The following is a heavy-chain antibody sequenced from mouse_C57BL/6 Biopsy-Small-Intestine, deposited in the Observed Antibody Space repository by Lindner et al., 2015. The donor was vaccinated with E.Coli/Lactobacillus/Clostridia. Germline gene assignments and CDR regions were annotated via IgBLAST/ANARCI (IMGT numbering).Heavy chain of an antibody. CDR1: GFTFSDYG. CDR3: SRGTGRGFDY. Sequence: VQLQESGGGLVKPGGSLKLSCAASGFTFSDYGMHWVSQAPEKGLEWVAYIDSGSTTIYYADTLKGRFTISRDNAKNTLFLQMTSLRSEDTAMYYCSRGTGRGFDYWGQGTTLTVSS. D-gene: IGHD4-1*01. J-gene: IGHJ2*01. CDR2: IDSGSTTI. V-gene: IGHV5-17*01.